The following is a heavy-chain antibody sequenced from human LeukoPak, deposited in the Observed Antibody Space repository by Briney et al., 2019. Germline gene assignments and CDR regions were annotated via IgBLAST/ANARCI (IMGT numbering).Heavy chain of an antibody. CDR3: ARDGGRGRSDY. D-gene: IGHD3-16*01. CDR1: GFTFITYS. Sequence: PGGSLRLSCAASGFTFITYSSNWVRQAPGKGLEWVSFISSGSSYIYYADSVKGRFTISRDNAKNSLYLQMNSLRAEDTAVYYCARDGGRGRSDYWEQGTLVTVSS. J-gene: IGHJ4*02. V-gene: IGHV3-21*01. CDR2: ISSGSSYI.